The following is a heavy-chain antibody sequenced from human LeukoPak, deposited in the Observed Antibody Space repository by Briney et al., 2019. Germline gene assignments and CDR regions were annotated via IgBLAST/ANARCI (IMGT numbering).Heavy chain of an antibody. Sequence: ASVKVSCKASGYTFNTYGITWVRQAPGHGLEWMGWISSYNGNTSYAAKVQGRITVTKDTSASTDYLELRSLRSDDTAVYYCARIACSSSCTYSGRRRLRGGSLDPWGQGTLVTVSS. CDR1: GYTFNTYG. D-gene: IGHD2-2*01. CDR3: ARIACSSSCTYSGRRRLRGGSLDP. CDR2: ISSYNGNT. V-gene: IGHV1-18*01. J-gene: IGHJ5*02.